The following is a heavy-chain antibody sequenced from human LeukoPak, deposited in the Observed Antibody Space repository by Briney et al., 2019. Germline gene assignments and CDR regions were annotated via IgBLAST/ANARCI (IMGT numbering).Heavy chain of an antibody. CDR2: ISSSGSTI. J-gene: IGHJ2*01. Sequence: SYISSSGSTIYYSDSVKGRFTISRENAKNSLYLQMTSLRAEDTAVYYCARVGGTGFYWYFDLWGRGTLVTVSS. D-gene: IGHD7-27*01. CDR3: ARVGGTGFYWYFDL. V-gene: IGHV3-11*01.